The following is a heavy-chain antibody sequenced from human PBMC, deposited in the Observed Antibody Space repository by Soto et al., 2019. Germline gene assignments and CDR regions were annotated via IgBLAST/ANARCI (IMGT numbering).Heavy chain of an antibody. J-gene: IGHJ6*02. CDR3: ARGRGFTMVRGATFDYYYYGMDV. V-gene: IGHV4-34*01. CDR1: GGSFSGYY. D-gene: IGHD3-10*01. CDR2: INHSGST. Sequence: QVQLQQWGAGLLKPSETLSLTCAVYGGSFSGYYWSWIRQPPGKGLEWIGEINHSGSTNYNPSLKSRVTISVDTSKNQFSLKLSSVTAADTAVYYCARGRGFTMVRGATFDYYYYGMDVWGQGTTVTVSS.